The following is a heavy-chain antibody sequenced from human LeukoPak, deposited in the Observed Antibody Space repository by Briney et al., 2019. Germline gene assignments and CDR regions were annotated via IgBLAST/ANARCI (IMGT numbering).Heavy chain of an antibody. CDR1: GFTFSDYY. V-gene: IGHV3-11*04. J-gene: IGHJ3*02. Sequence: GGSLRLSCAASGFTFSDYYMSWIRQAPGKGLEWVSYISNSGNTILYADSVKGRFTISRDNAKNSLYLQMNSLRAEDTAVYYCARESGRYGGAFDIWGQGTMVTVSS. CDR2: ISNSGNTI. D-gene: IGHD1-26*01. CDR3: ARESGRYGGAFDI.